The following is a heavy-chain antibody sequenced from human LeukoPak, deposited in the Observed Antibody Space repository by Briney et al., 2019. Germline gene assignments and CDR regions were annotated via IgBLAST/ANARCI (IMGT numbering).Heavy chain of an antibody. D-gene: IGHD1-26*01. CDR1: GFTFSSYW. CDR3: ARDRTWELPLIGY. J-gene: IGHJ4*02. Sequence: GGSLRLSCAASGFTFSSYWMSWVRQAPGKGLEGVANIKQDGSEKYYVDSVKGRLTISRDNAKNSLYLQMNSLRAEDTAVYYCARDRTWELPLIGYWGQGTLVTVSS. V-gene: IGHV3-7*01. CDR2: IKQDGSEK.